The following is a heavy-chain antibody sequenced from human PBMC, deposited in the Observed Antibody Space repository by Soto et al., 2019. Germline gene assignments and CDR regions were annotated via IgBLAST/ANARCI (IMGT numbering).Heavy chain of an antibody. CDR2: IIPIFGTA. J-gene: IGHJ4*02. CDR1: GGTFSSYA. D-gene: IGHD3-10*01. CDR3: ARGWDPNYYGSGTIDY. V-gene: IGHV1-69*01. Sequence: QVQLVQSGAEVKKPGSSVKVSCKASGGTFSSYASSWVRQAPGQGREWMGGIIPIFGTANYAQKFQGRVTITADESTSTAYMELSSLRSEDTAVYYCARGWDPNYYGSGTIDYWGQGTLVTVSS.